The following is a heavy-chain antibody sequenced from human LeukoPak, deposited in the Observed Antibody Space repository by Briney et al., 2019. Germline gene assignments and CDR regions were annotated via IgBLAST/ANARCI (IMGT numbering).Heavy chain of an antibody. CDR3: ARVTGTYCDY. V-gene: IGHV1-3*01. D-gene: IGHD3-9*01. Sequence: ASVKVSCKASGYTFTEYAIHWVRQAPGQRLQWMGWINAGNGNRKYSQKLQDRVTITRDTSASTAFMELSSLRSEDTAIYYCARVTGTYCDYWGQGTLVTVSP. CDR1: GYTFTEYA. J-gene: IGHJ4*02. CDR2: INAGNGNR.